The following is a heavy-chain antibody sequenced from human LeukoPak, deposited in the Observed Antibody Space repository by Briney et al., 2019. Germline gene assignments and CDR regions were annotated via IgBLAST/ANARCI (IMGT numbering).Heavy chain of an antibody. Sequence: ASVKVSCKASGYTFTGYYMHWVRQAPGQGLEWMGWINPNSGGTNYAQKFRGRVTMTRDTSISTAYMELSRLRSDDTAVYYCERDSTGLVVPADWFDPWGQGTLVTVSS. D-gene: IGHD2-2*01. J-gene: IGHJ5*02. CDR3: ERDSTGLVVPADWFDP. CDR1: GYTFTGYY. CDR2: INPNSGGT. V-gene: IGHV1-2*02.